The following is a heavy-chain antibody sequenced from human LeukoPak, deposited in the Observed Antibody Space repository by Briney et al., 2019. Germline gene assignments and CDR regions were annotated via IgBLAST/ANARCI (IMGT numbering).Heavy chain of an antibody. CDR1: GFTFSSYW. CDR2: IKQDGSEK. CDR3: ARDKRDYDFWTGLYYYYMDV. D-gene: IGHD3-3*01. V-gene: IGHV3-7*01. Sequence: GGSLRLSCAASGFTFSSYWMSWVRQAPGKGLEWVANIKQDGSEKYYVDSVKGRFTISRDNAKNSLYLQMNSLRAEDTAVYYCARDKRDYDFWTGLYYYYMDVWGKGTTVTVSS. J-gene: IGHJ6*03.